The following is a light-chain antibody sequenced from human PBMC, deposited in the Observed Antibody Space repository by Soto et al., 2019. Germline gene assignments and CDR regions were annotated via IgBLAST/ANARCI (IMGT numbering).Light chain of an antibody. CDR3: SSYTSISTPYV. CDR2: EVS. Sequence: QSVLTQPASVSGSPGQSITISCTGTSSDVGGYNYVSWYQQHPGKAPKLMIYEVSNRPSGVSNRFSGSKSGNTASLTISGLQAEDEADYCSSYTSISTPYVFGTGTKVTVL. CDR1: SSDVGGYNY. J-gene: IGLJ1*01. V-gene: IGLV2-14*01.